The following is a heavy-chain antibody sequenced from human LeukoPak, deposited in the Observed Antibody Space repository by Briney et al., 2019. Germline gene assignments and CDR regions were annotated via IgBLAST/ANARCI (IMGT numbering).Heavy chain of an antibody. CDR1: GFTFSSYG. Sequence: GGSLRLSCAASGFTFSSYGMHWVRQAPGKGLEWVASIRSDGSDKKYADSVKGQFTISRDNSKSTLNLQMNSLRPEDTAVYYCAKSQVTGWYDFDYWGQGTLVIVSS. J-gene: IGHJ4*02. D-gene: IGHD6-19*01. CDR3: AKSQVTGWYDFDY. V-gene: IGHV3-30*02. CDR2: IRSDGSDK.